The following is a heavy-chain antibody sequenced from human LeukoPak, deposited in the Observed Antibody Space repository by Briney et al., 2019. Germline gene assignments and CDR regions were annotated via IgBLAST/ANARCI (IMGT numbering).Heavy chain of an antibody. V-gene: IGHV4-61*02. CDR3: ACPGSYDGDDAFDI. CDR1: GGSISSGSYY. J-gene: IGHJ3*02. Sequence: PSETLSLTCTVSGGSISSGSYYWSWIRQPAGKGLEWIGRIYTSGSTNYNPSLKSRVTISVDTSKNQFSLKLSSVTAADTAVYYCACPGSYDGDDAFDIWGQGTMVTVSP. CDR2: IYTSGST. D-gene: IGHD1-26*01.